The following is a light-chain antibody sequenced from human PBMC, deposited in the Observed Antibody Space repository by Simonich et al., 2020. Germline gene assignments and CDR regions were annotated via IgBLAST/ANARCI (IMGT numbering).Light chain of an antibody. V-gene: IGLV2-14*01. Sequence: QSALTQPASVSGSPGQSITISCTGTSRDVGGYNYVSWYQQHPGKAPKLMIYDVRKRPSGVSNRFSGSKSGNTASLTISGLQAEDEADYYCSSYTSSSTFVVFGGGTKLTVL. CDR1: SRDVGGYNY. J-gene: IGLJ2*01. CDR2: DVR. CDR3: SSYTSSSTFVV.